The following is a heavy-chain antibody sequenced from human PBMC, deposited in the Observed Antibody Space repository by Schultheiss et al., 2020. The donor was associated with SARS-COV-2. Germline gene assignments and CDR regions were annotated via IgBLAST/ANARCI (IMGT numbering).Heavy chain of an antibody. CDR3: ASYSNYRGGAGYYYGMDV. D-gene: IGHD4-11*01. V-gene: IGHV3-23*01. CDR1: GFTFGDYA. Sequence: GESLKISCTASGFTFGDYAMSWVRQAPGKGLEWVSAISGSGGSTYYADSVKGRFTISRDNAKNSLYLQMNSLRAEDTAVYYCASYSNYRGGAGYYYGMDVWGQGTTVTVSS. CDR2: ISGSGGST. J-gene: IGHJ6*02.